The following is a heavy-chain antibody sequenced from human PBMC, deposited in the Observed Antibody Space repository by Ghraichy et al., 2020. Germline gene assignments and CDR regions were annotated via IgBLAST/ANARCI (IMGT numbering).Heavy chain of an antibody. CDR3: ARRVSGSHDY. V-gene: IGHV4-59*01. J-gene: IGHJ4*02. Sequence: SETLSLTCTVSGGSISSYYWSWIWQPPGKGLEWIGYIQYSGNTNSNPSLKSRVTISIDTSKNQFSLKLRSVTASDTAMYYCARRVSGSHDYWGQGTLVTVSS. D-gene: IGHD1-26*01. CDR2: IQYSGNT. CDR1: GGSISSYY.